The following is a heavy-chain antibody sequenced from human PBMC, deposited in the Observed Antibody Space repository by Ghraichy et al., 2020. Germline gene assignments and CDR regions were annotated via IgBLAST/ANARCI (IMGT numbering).Heavy chain of an antibody. Sequence: SGPTLVKPTQTLTLTCTFSGFSLSSNGVGVGWIRQPPGKALECLALIYWDDDKRYSPSLKSRLTITKDTSKNQVVLTMTNTDPMDTATYYCAHRYGARKDSSDGSSAYYFDFWGQGTLVTVSS. V-gene: IGHV2-5*02. CDR1: GFSLSSNGVG. CDR2: IYWDDDK. CDR3: AHRYGARKDSSDGSSAYYFDF. J-gene: IGHJ4*02. D-gene: IGHD3-22*01.